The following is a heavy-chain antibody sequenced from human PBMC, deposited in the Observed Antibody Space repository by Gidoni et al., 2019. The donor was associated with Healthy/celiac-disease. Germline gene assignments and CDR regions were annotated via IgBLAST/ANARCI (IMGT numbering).Heavy chain of an antibody. Sequence: QVQLQESGPGLVKPSATLSLTCTVSGGSISRFSWSWIRQPPGKGLEWLRYLYYSGGTNYNPSLKSRVNISVDTSKNQFSLKLSAVTAADTAVYYCARAPRGTMVRGVIPNWFDPWGQGTLVTVSS. J-gene: IGHJ5*02. CDR3: ARAPRGTMVRGVIPNWFDP. V-gene: IGHV4-59*01. D-gene: IGHD3-10*01. CDR1: GGSISRFS. CDR2: LYYSGGT.